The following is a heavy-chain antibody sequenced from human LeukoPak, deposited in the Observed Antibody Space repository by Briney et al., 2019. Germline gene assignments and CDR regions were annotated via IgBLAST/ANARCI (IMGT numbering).Heavy chain of an antibody. D-gene: IGHD3-10*01. Sequence: SETLSLTCAVYGGSFSGYYWSWIRQPPGKGLEWIGEINHSGGTNYNPSLKSRVTISVDTSKNQFSLKLSSVTAADTAVYYCARVLRRDSYYAVRGVRNWFDPWGQGTLVTVSS. CDR1: GGSFSGYY. CDR2: INHSGGT. J-gene: IGHJ5*02. V-gene: IGHV4-34*01. CDR3: ARVLRRDSYYAVRGVRNWFDP.